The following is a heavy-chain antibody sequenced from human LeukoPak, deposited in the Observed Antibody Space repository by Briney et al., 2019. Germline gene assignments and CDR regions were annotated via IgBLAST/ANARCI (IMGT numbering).Heavy chain of an antibody. V-gene: IGHV4-34*01. CDR1: GGSFSGYY. J-gene: IGHJ4*02. CDR2: INHSGST. CDR3: ARGVRIAVADPHLDY. D-gene: IGHD6-19*01. Sequence: PSETLSLTCAVYGGSFSGYYWSWIRQPPGKGLEWLGEINHSGSTYCNPSLKSRVTISVDTSMKQSSLKLSSVTAADTAVYYCARGVRIAVADPHLDYWGQGTLVTVSA.